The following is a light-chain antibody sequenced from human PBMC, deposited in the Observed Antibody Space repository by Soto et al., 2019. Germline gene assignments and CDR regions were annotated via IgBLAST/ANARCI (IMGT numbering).Light chain of an antibody. Sequence: IQMTQFPSNLYPSVGDRVPITCRACQSSSTWLAWYQQKPGKAPKLLIYDASNLEGGVPSRFSGRGSGTEFTLTISSLQPDDFASYYCHQYKSYSWTFGLGTKVDIK. CDR2: DAS. J-gene: IGKJ1*01. V-gene: IGKV1-5*01. CDR3: HQYKSYSWT. CDR1: QSSSTW.